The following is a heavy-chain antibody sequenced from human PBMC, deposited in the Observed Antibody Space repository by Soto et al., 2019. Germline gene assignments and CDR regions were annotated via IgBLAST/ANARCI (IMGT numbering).Heavy chain of an antibody. CDR3: ARRYGASFDY. Sequence: PSETLSLTGTVSCGSISSYYWSWIRQPPGNGLYCIGYIYYSVITNXXPSLKSRXXVSVDTSKNHXSLKLXSVTAAYTAVYYCARRYGASFDYWRQGTLVTVSS. J-gene: IGHJ4*02. D-gene: IGHD4-17*01. CDR2: IYYSVIT. V-gene: IGHV4-59*01. CDR1: CGSISSYY.